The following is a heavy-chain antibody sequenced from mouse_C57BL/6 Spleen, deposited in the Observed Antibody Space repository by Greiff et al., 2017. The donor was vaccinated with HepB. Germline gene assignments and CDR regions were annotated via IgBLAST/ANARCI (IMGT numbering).Heavy chain of an antibody. Sequence: QVQLQQSGPELVKPGASVKISCKASGYAFSSSWMNWVKQRPGKGLEWIGRIYPGDGDTNYNGKFKGKATLTADKSSSTAYMQLSSLTSEDSAVYFCARSKERLITGLDYWGQGTTLTVSS. J-gene: IGHJ2*01. CDR1: GYAFSSSW. V-gene: IGHV1-82*01. CDR2: IYPGDGDT. CDR3: ARSKERLITGLDY. D-gene: IGHD1-1*01.